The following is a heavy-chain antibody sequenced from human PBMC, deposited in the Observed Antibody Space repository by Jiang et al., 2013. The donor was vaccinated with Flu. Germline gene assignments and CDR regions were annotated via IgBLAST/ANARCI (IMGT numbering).Heavy chain of an antibody. CDR1: GGSISSGGYY. J-gene: IGHJ4*02. CDR2: VAHSGGT. D-gene: IGHD6-19*01. CDR3: ARDFGGWRTDY. V-gene: IGHV4-39*02. Sequence: PGLVRPSETLSLICTVSGGSISSGGYYWAWIRQSPDKGLEWIGSVAHSGGTTYKPSLTSRVTVSGDTSKNQFSLDLYSVTAADTAIYYCARDFGGWRTDYWGQGILVTVSS.